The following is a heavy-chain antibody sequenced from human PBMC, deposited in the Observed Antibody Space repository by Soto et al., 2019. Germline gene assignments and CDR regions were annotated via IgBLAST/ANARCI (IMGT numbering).Heavy chain of an antibody. CDR3: VKGSIAAAEGY. J-gene: IGHJ4*02. D-gene: IGHD6-13*01. V-gene: IGHV3-64D*06. Sequence: VGSLRLSWSASGFTFSSYAMHWVRQAPGKGLEYVSAISSNGGSTYYADSVKGRFTISRDNSKNTLYLQMSSLRAEDTAVYYCVKGSIAAAEGYWGQGTLVTVS. CDR2: ISSNGGST. CDR1: GFTFSSYA.